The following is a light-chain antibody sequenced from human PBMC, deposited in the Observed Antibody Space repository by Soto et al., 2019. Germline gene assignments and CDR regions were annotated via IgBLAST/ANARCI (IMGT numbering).Light chain of an antibody. CDR1: QSVSNNY. CDR2: GAS. Sequence: EILFTQSPATLSLSPGERATLSCRASQSVSNNYLAWYQQKPGQAPRLLIYGASNRATGIPDRFSGSGSGTDFTLTISRLEPEDFAVYYCQQYGSSGTLGQGTKVDSK. J-gene: IGKJ1*01. CDR3: QQYGSSGT. V-gene: IGKV3-20*01.